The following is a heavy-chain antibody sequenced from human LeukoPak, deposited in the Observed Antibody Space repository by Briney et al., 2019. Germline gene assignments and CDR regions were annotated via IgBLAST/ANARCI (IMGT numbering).Heavy chain of an antibody. CDR3: AKDQYGDYAGFPGKDAFDI. V-gene: IGHV3-21*01. D-gene: IGHD4-17*01. J-gene: IGHJ3*02. Sequence: PGGSLRLSCAASGFTFSSYSMNWVRQAPGKGLEWVSSISSSSSYIYYADSVKGRFTISRDNAKNSLYLQMNSLRAEDTAVYYCAKDQYGDYAGFPGKDAFDIWGQGTMVTVSS. CDR1: GFTFSSYS. CDR2: ISSSSSYI.